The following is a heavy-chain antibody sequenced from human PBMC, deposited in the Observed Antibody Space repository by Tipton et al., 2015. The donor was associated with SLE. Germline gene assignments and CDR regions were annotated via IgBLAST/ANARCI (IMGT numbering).Heavy chain of an antibody. D-gene: IGHD3-10*02. Sequence: LRLSCTVSGTSLSSTDWSWVRQPPGKGLEWIGSVSHSGTTYYNPSLKSRVTMSLDTSKNQFSLKLTSVTTADTAVYYCARRRSETGLFSKRGWFDPWGQGTLVTVSS. CDR2: VSHSGTT. J-gene: IGHJ5*01. CDR3: ARRRSETGLFSKRGWFDP. CDR1: GTSLSSTD. V-gene: IGHV4-59*13.